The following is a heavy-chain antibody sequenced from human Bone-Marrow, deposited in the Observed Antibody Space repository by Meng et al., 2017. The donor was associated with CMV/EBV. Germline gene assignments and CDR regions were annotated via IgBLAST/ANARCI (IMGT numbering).Heavy chain of an antibody. V-gene: IGHV3-9*01. CDR1: GFTFDDYA. J-gene: IGHJ4*02. CDR3: ARDPKGRLRLDY. D-gene: IGHD4-17*01. CDR2: ISWNSGSI. Sequence: SLKISCAASGFTFDDYAIHWVRQAPGKGLEWVSGISWNSGSIGYADSVKGRFTISRDNAKNSLYLQMNSLRAEDTAVYYCARDPKGRLRLDYWGQGTLVTVSS.